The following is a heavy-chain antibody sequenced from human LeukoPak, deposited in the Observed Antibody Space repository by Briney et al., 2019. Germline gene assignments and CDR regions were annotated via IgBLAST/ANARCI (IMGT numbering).Heavy chain of an antibody. CDR3: ATGDGTTYRLAFDI. J-gene: IGHJ3*02. CDR1: GYTLTELS. D-gene: IGHD1-7*01. CDR2: FDPEDGET. V-gene: IGHV1-24*01. Sequence: AGSVTVSCKVSGYTLTELSMHWVRQAPGKGREGMGGFDPEDGETIYAQKFQGRVTMTEDTSTATAYMELSSLRSEDTAVYYCATGDGTTYRLAFDIWGQGTMVTVSS.